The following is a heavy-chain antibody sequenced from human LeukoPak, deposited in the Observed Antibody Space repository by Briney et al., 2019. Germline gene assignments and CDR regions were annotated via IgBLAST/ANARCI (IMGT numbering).Heavy chain of an antibody. CDR2: IYDSGST. J-gene: IGHJ4*02. CDR1: GGSISSSY. V-gene: IGHV4-59*01. D-gene: IGHD3-9*01. Sequence: SETLSLTCTVSGGSISSSYWSWIRQPPGKGLEWIGHIYDSGSTNYNPSLKSRVTISTDTSKNQFSLRLSSVTAADTAVYYCARDSYYDILTGYYGPPFDYWGQGTLVTVSS. CDR3: ARDSYYDILTGYYGPPFDY.